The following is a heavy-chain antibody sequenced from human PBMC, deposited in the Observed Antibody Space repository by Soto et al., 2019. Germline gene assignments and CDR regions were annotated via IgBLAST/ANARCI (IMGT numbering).Heavy chain of an antibody. CDR2: ISYDGSNK. D-gene: IGHD3-3*01. V-gene: IGHV3-30-3*01. J-gene: IGHJ4*02. CDR1: GFTFSSYA. Sequence: QVQLVESGGGVVQPGRSLRLSCAASGFTFSSYAMHWVRQAPGKGLEWVAVISYDGSNKYYADSVKGRFTISRDNSKNTLYLQMNSLRAEDTAVYYCARDPDYDFWGYFDYWGQGTLVTVSS. CDR3: ARDPDYDFWGYFDY.